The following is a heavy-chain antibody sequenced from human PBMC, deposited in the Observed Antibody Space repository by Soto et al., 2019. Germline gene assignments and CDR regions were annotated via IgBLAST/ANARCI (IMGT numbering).Heavy chain of an antibody. V-gene: IGHV4-30-4*01. Sequence: SETLSLTCTVSGGSISSGDYYWSWIRQPPGKGLEWIGYIYYSGSTYYNPSLKSRVTISVDTSKNQFSLKLSSVTAADTAVYYCARGHWWGRWFDPWGQGTLVTVSS. CDR1: GGSISSGDYY. CDR3: ARGHWWGRWFDP. D-gene: IGHD2-21*02. CDR2: IYYSGST. J-gene: IGHJ5*02.